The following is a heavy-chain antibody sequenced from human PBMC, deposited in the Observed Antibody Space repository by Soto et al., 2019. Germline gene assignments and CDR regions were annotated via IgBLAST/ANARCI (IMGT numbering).Heavy chain of an antibody. D-gene: IGHD3-16*01. CDR3: VRDVGFDYVN. Sequence: EVQLVESGGGLVQPGGSLRISCKGSGFSFSSYWMSWVRQAPGKGLEWVASIKQDESEKYYVDSVKGRFTISRDNVDDSGFLHMNSLSAEDTAVYFCVRDVGFDYVNWGHGTLVTVSS. CDR1: GFSFSSYW. V-gene: IGHV3-7*01. J-gene: IGHJ4*01. CDR2: IKQDESEK.